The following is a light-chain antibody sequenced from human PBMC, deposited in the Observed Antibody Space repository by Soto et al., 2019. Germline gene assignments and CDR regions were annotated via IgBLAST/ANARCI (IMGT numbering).Light chain of an antibody. CDR2: AAS. V-gene: IGKV1-27*01. CDR1: QGIGNY. J-gene: IGKJ3*01. Sequence: DIQMTQFPSSLSASVGDRVTITCRARQGIGNYFAWYQQRPGKVPKLLIYAASTLQSGVTSRFRGSGSGTDFTLTISSLQPEDVATYYCQNYYTAAFTFGPGTKVDIK. CDR3: QNYYTAAFT.